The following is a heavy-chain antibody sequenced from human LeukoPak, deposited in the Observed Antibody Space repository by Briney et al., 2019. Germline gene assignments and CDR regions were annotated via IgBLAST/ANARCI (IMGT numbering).Heavy chain of an antibody. CDR2: ISGSGGRT. D-gene: IGHD3-3*01. CDR1: GFTFSNCA. Sequence: GGSLRLSCAASGFTFSNCAMSWVRQAPGKGLEWVSAISGSGGRTYYADSVKGRFTISRDNSRNTLYLQMNSLRAEDTAVYYCARGRELPHYGFWSGIFMFDYWGQGTLVTVSS. V-gene: IGHV3-23*01. CDR3: ARGRELPHYGFWSGIFMFDY. J-gene: IGHJ4*02.